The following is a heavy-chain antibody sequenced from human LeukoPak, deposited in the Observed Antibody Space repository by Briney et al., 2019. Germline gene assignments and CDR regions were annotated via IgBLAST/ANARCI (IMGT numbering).Heavy chain of an antibody. CDR3: ARDRLGSPNSAITIFGVVSGNWFDP. V-gene: IGHV1-69*05. J-gene: IGHJ5*02. D-gene: IGHD3-3*01. CDR2: IIPIFGTA. CDR1: GGTFSSYA. Sequence: GSSVKVSCKASGGTFSSYAISWVRQAPGQGLEWMGRIIPIFGTANYAQKFQGRVTITTDESTSTAYMELSILRSEDTAVYYCARDRLGSPNSAITIFGVVSGNWFDPWGQGTLVTVST.